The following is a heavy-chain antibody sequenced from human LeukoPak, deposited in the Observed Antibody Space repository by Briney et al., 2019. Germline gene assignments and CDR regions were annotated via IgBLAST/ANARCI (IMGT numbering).Heavy chain of an antibody. J-gene: IGHJ4*02. CDR3: ARGPIYDFWSGYSPYYFDY. CDR2: MNPNSGNT. Sequence: ASVKVSCKASGYTFTSYYMHWVRQAPGQGLEWMGWMNPNSGNTGYAQKFQGRVTITRNTSISTAYMELSSLRSEDTAVYYCARGPIYDFWSGYSPYYFDYWGQGTLVTVSS. V-gene: IGHV1-8*03. CDR1: GYTFTSYY. D-gene: IGHD3-3*01.